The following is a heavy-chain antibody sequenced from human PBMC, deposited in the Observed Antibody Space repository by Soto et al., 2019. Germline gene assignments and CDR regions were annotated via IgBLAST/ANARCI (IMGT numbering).Heavy chain of an antibody. J-gene: IGHJ4*02. CDR3: ARSWSSSGDYFDY. V-gene: IGHV3-21*01. CDR1: GFTFSGYR. CDR2: ISTGGDYT. D-gene: IGHD1-26*01. Sequence: GGSLRLSCVASGFTFSGYRVNWVRQAPGKGLEWVSSISTGGDYTYYADSVKGRFTISRDNAKNSLFLQMNSLGAEDTAVYFCARSWSSSGDYFDYWGQGILVTVSS.